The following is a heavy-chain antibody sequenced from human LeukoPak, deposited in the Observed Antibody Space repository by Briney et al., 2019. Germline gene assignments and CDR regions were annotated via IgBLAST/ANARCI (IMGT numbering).Heavy chain of an antibody. D-gene: IGHD1-1*01. V-gene: IGHV3-23*01. CDR1: GFTFSAYV. CDR2: ISGSGGST. CDR3: ATRGTTATMYLDD. J-gene: IGHJ4*02. Sequence: PGGSLRLSCAASGFTFSAYVMSWVRQAPGRGLEWVSTISGSGGSTYYADSVKGRFTISRDNSKNTLHLQMNSLRAEDTAVYYCATRGTTATMYLDDWGRGTLVTVSS.